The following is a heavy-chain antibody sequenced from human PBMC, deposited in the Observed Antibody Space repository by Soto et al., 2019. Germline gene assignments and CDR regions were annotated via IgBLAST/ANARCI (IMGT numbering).Heavy chain of an antibody. Sequence: QVQLVQSGAEVKKPASSVKVSCKASGGTFSSYAISWVRQAPGQGLEWMGGIIPIFGTANYAQKFQGRVTITADECTSTAYMEPSSLRSEDTAVYYCARDAARGSYSVGLNWFDPWGQGTLVTVSS. J-gene: IGHJ5*02. D-gene: IGHD1-26*01. V-gene: IGHV1-69*01. CDR1: GGTFSSYA. CDR3: ARDAARGSYSVGLNWFDP. CDR2: IIPIFGTA.